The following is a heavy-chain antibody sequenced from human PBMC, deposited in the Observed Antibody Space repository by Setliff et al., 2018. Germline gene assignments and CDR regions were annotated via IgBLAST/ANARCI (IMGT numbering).Heavy chain of an antibody. Sequence: SVKVSCKASGGTFSSYAISWVRQAPGQGLEWMGGIITIFGTANYAQNLQGRVTLTTDTSTSTAYVEVRSLRSDDTAVYYCARSPPNRGVGQGHHMDVWGKGTTVTVSS. D-gene: IGHD1-26*01. V-gene: IGHV1-69*05. J-gene: IGHJ6*03. CDR2: IITIFGTA. CDR1: GGTFSSYA. CDR3: ARSPPNRGVGQGHHMDV.